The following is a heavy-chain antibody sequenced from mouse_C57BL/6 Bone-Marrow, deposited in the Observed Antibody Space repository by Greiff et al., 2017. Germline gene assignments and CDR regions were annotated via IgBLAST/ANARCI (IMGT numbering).Heavy chain of an antibody. D-gene: IGHD1-1*01. CDR1: GFTFSSSS. J-gene: IGHJ2*01. Sequence: DVMLVASGGGLVKPGGSLKLSCAASGFTFSSSSMSWVRQTPEKRLEWVATISGGGGNTYYPDSVKGRFTISRDNAKHTLYMQMSSLRYEDTSLYCCASHYYYGSSYHYFDDWGQGTTLTVSS. CDR3: ASHYYYGSSYHYFDD. CDR2: ISGGGGNT. V-gene: IGHV5-9*01.